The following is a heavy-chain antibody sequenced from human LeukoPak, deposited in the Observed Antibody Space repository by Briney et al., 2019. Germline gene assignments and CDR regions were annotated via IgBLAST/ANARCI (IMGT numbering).Heavy chain of an antibody. CDR3: TRSPYSSGWTFEY. J-gene: IGHJ4*02. CDR1: GFTFSGYW. CDR2: VNSDGSRT. V-gene: IGHV3-74*01. D-gene: IGHD6-25*01. Sequence: GGSLTLSCAASGFTFSGYWIHWVRQAPVKGLEWVSRVNSDGSRTDYADSVKGRFTISRDNAKNTLFLHMHSLRPEDTAVYYCTRSPYSSGWTFEYWGQGTLVSVPS.